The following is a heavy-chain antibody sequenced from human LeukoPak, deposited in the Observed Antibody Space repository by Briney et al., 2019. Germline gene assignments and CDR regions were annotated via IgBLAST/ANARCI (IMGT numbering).Heavy chain of an antibody. CDR3: ARWSERGFDY. J-gene: IGHJ4*02. V-gene: IGHV6-1*01. Sequence: XXAXXNWIRQXPSRGLEWLGRTYYRSNLYNDYAVSVKSRITINPDTSKNQFSLQLNSVTPEDTAVYYCARWSERGFDYWGQGTLVTVSS. CDR2: TYYRSNLYN. CDR1: XXAX. D-gene: IGHD1-26*01.